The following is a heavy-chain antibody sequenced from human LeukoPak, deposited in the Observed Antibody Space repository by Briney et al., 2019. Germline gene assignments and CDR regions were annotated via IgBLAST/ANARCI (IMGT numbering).Heavy chain of an antibody. D-gene: IGHD2-15*01. CDR2: MNPNSGNT. CDR1: GYTFTSYD. J-gene: IGHJ4*02. Sequence: GASVKVSCKASGYTFTSYDINWVRQATGQGLEWMGGMNPNSGNTGYAQKFQGRVTMTRNTSISTAYMELSSLRSEDTAVYYCARGPHRYCSGGSCVIDYWGQGTLVTVSS. V-gene: IGHV1-8*01. CDR3: ARGPHRYCSGGSCVIDY.